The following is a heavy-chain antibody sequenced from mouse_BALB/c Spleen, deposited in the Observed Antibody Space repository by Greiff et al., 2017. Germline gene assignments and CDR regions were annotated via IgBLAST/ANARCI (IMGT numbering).Heavy chain of an antibody. CDR1: GFNIKDYY. CDR2: IDPENGDT. D-gene: IGHD2-4*01. V-gene: IGHV14-4*02. CDR3: NAWMITTLDY. Sequence: VQLQQSGAELVRSGASVKLSCTASGFNIKDYYMHWVKQRPEQGLEWIGWIDPENGDTEYAPKFQGKATMTADTSSNTAYLQLSSLTSEDTAVYYCNAWMITTLDYWGQGTTLTVSS. J-gene: IGHJ2*01.